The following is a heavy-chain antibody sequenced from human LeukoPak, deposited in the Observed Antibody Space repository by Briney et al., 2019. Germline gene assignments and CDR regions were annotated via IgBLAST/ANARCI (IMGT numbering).Heavy chain of an antibody. J-gene: IGHJ2*01. V-gene: IGHV3-53*01. CDR2: IYSGGST. CDR3: ARVNTGNWYFDL. Sequence: GGSLRLSCAASGFTVSSNYMSWVRQAPGKGLEWVSVIYSGGSTYYADSVKGRFTISRDNSKNTLYLQMNSLRAEDTALYFCARVNTGNWYFDLWGRGTLVTVSS. D-gene: IGHD3-10*01. CDR1: GFTVSSNY.